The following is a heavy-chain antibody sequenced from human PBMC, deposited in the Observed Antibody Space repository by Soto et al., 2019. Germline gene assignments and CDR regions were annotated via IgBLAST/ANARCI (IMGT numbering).Heavy chain of an antibody. J-gene: IGHJ4*02. V-gene: IGHV4-30-2*01. CDR3: ARSDGRY. Sequence: PSETLSLTCAVSGGSISSGGYSWAWIRQPPGKALEWIGHTYHSGNPYYNPSLKSRVIISVDRSKNQFSLKLRFVTAADTAVYYCARSDGRYWGQGTLVTVSS. CDR1: GGSISSGGYS. CDR2: TYHSGNP.